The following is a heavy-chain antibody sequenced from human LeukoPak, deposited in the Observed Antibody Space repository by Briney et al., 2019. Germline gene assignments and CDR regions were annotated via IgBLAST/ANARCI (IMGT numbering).Heavy chain of an antibody. CDR1: GYSFTSYW. D-gene: IGHD1-26*01. Sequence: GESLKISCKGSGYSFTSYWIGWVRQMPGKGLEWMVIIYPGDSDTRYSPSFQGQVTISADKSINTAYLQWSSLKASDTAMYYCSRHREYGTPYTGSAYWGQGTLVTVSS. V-gene: IGHV5-51*01. CDR3: SRHREYGTPYTGSAY. J-gene: IGHJ4*02. CDR2: IYPGDSDT.